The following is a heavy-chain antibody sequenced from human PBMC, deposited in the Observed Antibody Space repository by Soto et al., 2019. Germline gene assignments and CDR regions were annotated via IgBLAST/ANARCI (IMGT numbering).Heavy chain of an antibody. J-gene: IGHJ6*02. CDR3: ARCRRLSGMDV. D-gene: IGHD2-15*01. V-gene: IGHV4-34*01. CDR2: INHSGST. CDR1: GGSFSGYY. Sequence: PSETLSLTCAVYGGSFSGYYWSWIRQPPGKGLEWIGEINHSGSTNYNPSLKSRVTISVDTSKNQFSLKLSSVTAADTAVYYCARCRRLSGMDVWGQGTTVTVSS.